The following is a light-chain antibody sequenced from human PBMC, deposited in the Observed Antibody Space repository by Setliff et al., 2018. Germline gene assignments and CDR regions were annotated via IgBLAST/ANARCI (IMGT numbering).Light chain of an antibody. V-gene: IGLV2-14*01. CDR1: SSDVGAYKY. CDR3: CSYTSSDTVV. Sequence: SALAQPASVSGSPGQSLTISCTGTSSDVGAYKYVSWYKQHPDKAPKLMIYEATNRPSGVSNRFSGSKSGNTASLTISGLQAEDEADYYCCSYTSSDTVVFGTGTRSPS. CDR2: EAT. J-gene: IGLJ1*01.